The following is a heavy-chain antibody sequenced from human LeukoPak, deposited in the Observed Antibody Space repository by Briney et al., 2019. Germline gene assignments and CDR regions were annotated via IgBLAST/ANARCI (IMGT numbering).Heavy chain of an antibody. J-gene: IGHJ3*02. CDR3: AQKLFSHAFDI. CDR1: GGSFSGYY. CDR2: ISGSGDST. Sequence: PSETLSLTCAVYGGSFSGYYWSWIRQPPGKGLEWVSSISGSGDSTYYANSVKGRFTISRDNSKNTLYLQMNSLRAEDTAVYYCAQKLFSHAFDIWGQGTMVTVSS. D-gene: IGHD6-13*01. V-gene: IGHV3-23*01.